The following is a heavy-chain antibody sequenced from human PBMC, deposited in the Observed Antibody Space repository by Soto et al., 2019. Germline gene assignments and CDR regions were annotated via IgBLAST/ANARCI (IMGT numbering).Heavy chain of an antibody. CDR1: GGSISSSSYY. D-gene: IGHD3-22*01. CDR3: ARRLYYDSSGFEGGGMDV. CDR2: IYYSGST. J-gene: IGHJ6*02. V-gene: IGHV4-39*01. Sequence: SETLPLPFTASGGSISSSSYYWVRIRQPSGKGLEWIGSIYYSGSTYYNPSLKSRVTISVDTPKNQFSLKLSSVTAADTAVYYCARRLYYDSSGFEGGGMDVWGQGTTVT.